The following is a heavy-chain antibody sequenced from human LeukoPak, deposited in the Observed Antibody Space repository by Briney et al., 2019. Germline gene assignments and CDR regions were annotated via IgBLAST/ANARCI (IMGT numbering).Heavy chain of an antibody. V-gene: IGHV5-10-1*01. CDR1: GYSFTSYW. CDR2: IDPSDSYT. CDR3: PRHDYGDLPFFDY. Sequence: GESLRISCKGSGYSFTSYWISWVRQMPGKGLEWMGRIDPSDSYTNYSPSFQGHVTISADKSISTAYLQWSSLKASDTAMYYCPRHDYGDLPFFDYWGQGTLVTVSS. J-gene: IGHJ4*02. D-gene: IGHD4-17*01.